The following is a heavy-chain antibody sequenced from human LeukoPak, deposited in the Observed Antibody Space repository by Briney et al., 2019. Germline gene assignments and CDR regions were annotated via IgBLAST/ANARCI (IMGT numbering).Heavy chain of an antibody. CDR3: ASEGDYSTDAYYYGMDV. Sequence: APVKVSCKASGGTFSRYAISWVRQAPGQGLEWMGGISPTFGTVNYAQKFQGRVTITADESTSTAYMEVSSLRSEDTAVYYCASEGDYSTDAYYYGMDVWGQGTTVTVSS. J-gene: IGHJ6*01. CDR1: GGTFSRYA. V-gene: IGHV1-69*13. CDR2: ISPTFGTV. D-gene: IGHD4-11*01.